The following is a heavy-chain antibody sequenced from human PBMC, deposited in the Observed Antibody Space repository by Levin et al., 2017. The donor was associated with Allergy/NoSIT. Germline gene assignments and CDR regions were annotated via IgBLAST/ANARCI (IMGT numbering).Heavy chain of an antibody. CDR2: VYPTYPTSSA. CDR1: GASMSGYY. D-gene: IGHD3-22*01. J-gene: IGHJ6*02. V-gene: IGHV4-4*07. CDR3: AREGKIYSYYDYYLYAMDV. Sequence: SETLSLTCAVSGASMSGYYWSWLRQSAGKGLEWIGRVYPTYPTSSAYYNPSLQSRVTMSLDTSKNQFSLRLTSLTAADTAVYFCAREGKIYSYYDYYLYAMDVWGQGFTVTVSS.